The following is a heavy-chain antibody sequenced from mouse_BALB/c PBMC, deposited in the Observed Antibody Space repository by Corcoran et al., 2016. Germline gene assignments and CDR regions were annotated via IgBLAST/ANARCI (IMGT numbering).Heavy chain of an antibody. CDR3: ARDGRSYWYFDV. Sequence: QIQLVQSGPELKKPGETVKISCKASGYTFTNYGMYWVKQAPGKGLKWMGWINTYTGEPTYADDFKGRFAFSLETSASTAYLQINNLKDEDMATYFCARDGRSYWYFDVWGAGTTVTVSS. J-gene: IGHJ1*01. CDR2: INTYTGEP. CDR1: GYTFTNYG. V-gene: IGHV9-1*02. D-gene: IGHD1-1*01.